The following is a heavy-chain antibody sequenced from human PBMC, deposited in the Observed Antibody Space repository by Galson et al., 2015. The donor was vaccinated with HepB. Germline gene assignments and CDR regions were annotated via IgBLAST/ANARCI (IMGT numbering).Heavy chain of an antibody. Sequence: SLRLSCAASGFTVSSNYMSWVRQAPGKGLEWVSVIYSGGSTYYADSVKGRFTISRDNSKNTLYLQMNSLRAEDTAVYYCAREAYYYDSSGREPEAYDAFDIWGQGTMVTVSS. CDR2: IYSGGST. J-gene: IGHJ3*02. CDR3: AREAYYYDSSGREPEAYDAFDI. V-gene: IGHV3-66*01. D-gene: IGHD3-22*01. CDR1: GFTVSSNY.